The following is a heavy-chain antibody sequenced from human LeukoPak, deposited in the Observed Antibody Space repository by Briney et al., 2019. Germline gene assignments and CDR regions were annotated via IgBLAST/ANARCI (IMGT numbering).Heavy chain of an antibody. Sequence: GGSLRLSCAASGFTFSNYAMHWVRQAPGKGLEWVSSISSSSSYIYYADSVKGRFTISRDNAKNSLYLQMNSLRAEDTAVYYCASWGLSSGYDSEAFDYWGQGTLVTVSS. D-gene: IGHD5-12*01. CDR2: ISSSSSYI. CDR3: ASWGLSSGYDSEAFDY. J-gene: IGHJ4*02. V-gene: IGHV3-21*01. CDR1: GFTFSNYA.